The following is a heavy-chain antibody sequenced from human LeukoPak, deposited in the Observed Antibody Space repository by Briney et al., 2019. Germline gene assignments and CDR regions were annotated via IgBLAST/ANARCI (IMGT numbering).Heavy chain of an antibody. V-gene: IGHV4-59*11. CDR1: GGSISSLY. CDR3: ARVNTEGSADY. J-gene: IGHJ4*02. Sequence: SETLSLTCTVSGGSISSLYWSWIRQPPGKGLEWIGSVYYSGSTSYNPSLKSRVTISVDTSKNQFSLKLTSVTAADTAVYYCARVNTEGSADYWGQGTLVTVSS. CDR2: VYYSGST. D-gene: IGHD6-19*01.